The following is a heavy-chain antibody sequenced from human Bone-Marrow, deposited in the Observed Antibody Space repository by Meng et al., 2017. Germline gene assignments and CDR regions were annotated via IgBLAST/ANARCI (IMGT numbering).Heavy chain of an antibody. CDR2: IYWDDDK. V-gene: IGHV2-5*02. CDR1: GFSLSTNGVA. J-gene: IGHJ4*02. CDR3: AHRRGGYYLDY. D-gene: IGHD3-16*01. Sequence: QITLKESGPTLVKPTQTFTLTCSFSGFSLSTNGVAVGWIRQPPGKALEWLALIYWDDDKRYSPSLKGRLTITKDTSKNQVVLTMTNMDPVDTATYYCAHRRGGYYLDYWGQGTRVTVSS.